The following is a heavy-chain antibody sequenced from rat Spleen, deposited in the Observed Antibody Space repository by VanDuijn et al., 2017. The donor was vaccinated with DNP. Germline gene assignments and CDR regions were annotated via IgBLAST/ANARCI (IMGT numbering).Heavy chain of an antibody. CDR3: AKEDYSVTFGN. V-gene: IGHV5-58*01. D-gene: IGHD1-1*01. CDR1: GFTFNSYW. J-gene: IGHJ2*01. CDR2: INTYGSRT. Sequence: EVQLVETGGGLVEPGTSLKLSCLASGFTFNSYWMYWIRQTPGKGLEWIASINTYGSRTYHLDSVKGRFTISRAKAENTFYLQMNSLRSEDTATYYCAKEDYSVTFGNWGQGDMVTVSS.